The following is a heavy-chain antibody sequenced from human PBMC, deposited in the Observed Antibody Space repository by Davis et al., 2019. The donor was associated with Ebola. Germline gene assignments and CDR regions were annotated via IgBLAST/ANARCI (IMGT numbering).Heavy chain of an antibody. V-gene: IGHV4-34*01. J-gene: IGHJ6*02. D-gene: IGHD5-18*01. Sequence: SETLSLTCAVYGGSFSGYYWSWIRQPPGKGLEWIGEINHSGSTNYNPSLKSRVTISVDTSKNQFSLKLSSVTAADTAVYYCASTYSYGPSSYYGMDVWGQGTTVTVSS. CDR1: GGSFSGYY. CDR2: INHSGST. CDR3: ASTYSYGPSSYYGMDV.